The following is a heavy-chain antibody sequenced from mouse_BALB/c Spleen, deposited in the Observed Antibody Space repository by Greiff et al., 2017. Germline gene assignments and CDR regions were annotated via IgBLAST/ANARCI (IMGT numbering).Heavy chain of an antibody. CDR3: ARGITLDY. Sequence: VQGVESGAELARPGASVKMSCKASGYTFTSYTMHWVKQRPGQGLEWIGYINPSSGYTNYNQKFKDKATLTADKSSSTAYMQLSSLTSEDSAVYYCARGITLDYWGQGTTLTVSS. V-gene: IGHV1-4*01. D-gene: IGHD1-1*01. CDR1: GYTFTSYT. CDR2: INPSSGYT. J-gene: IGHJ2*01.